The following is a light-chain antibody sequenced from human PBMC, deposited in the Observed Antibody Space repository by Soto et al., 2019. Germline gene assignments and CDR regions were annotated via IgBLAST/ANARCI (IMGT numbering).Light chain of an antibody. CDR3: TSYAGADVHYV. CDR2: EVS. Sequence: QSVLTQPPSASGSPGQSVTISCTGTSSDVGYYNYVSWYQQYPGKAPKLLIYEVSKRRSGVPDRFSGSKSGNMASLTVSGLQAADEADYYCTSYAGADVHYVFGTGTKVTVL. V-gene: IGLV2-8*01. CDR1: SSDVGYYNY. J-gene: IGLJ1*01.